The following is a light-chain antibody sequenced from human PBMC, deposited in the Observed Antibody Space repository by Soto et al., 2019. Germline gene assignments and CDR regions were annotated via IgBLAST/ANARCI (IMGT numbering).Light chain of an antibody. Sequence: QSALAQRASLSGSPGQSITISCTGTSGFGGSVSLVSRYQQHPGKAPKVMMSEGHRRPSGVPDRFSGSTSVNSASLTISGLQADDEADYYCCLYIGATNDVFGTGTKVTVL. J-gene: IGLJ1*01. CDR2: EGH. V-gene: IGLV2-23*01. CDR3: CLYIGATNDV. CDR1: SGFGGSVSL.